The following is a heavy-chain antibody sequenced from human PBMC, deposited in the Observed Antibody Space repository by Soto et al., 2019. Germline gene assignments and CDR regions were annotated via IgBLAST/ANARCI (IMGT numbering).Heavy chain of an antibody. J-gene: IGHJ3*02. V-gene: IGHV1-69*06. CDR2: IIPIFGTA. D-gene: IGHD5-12*01. CDR1: GGTFSSYA. CDR3: ARDEEMATPNAFDI. Sequence: SSVKVSCKASGGTFSSYAISWVRQAPGQGLEWMGGIIPIFGTANYAQKFQGRVTITADKSTSTAYMELSSLRSEDTAVYYCARDEEMATPNAFDIWGQGTMVTVSS.